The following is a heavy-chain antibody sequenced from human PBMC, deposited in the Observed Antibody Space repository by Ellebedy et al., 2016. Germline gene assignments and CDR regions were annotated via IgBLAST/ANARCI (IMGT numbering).Heavy chain of an antibody. V-gene: IGHV3-33*08. CDR3: ASDGDYEYFDY. Sequence: GGSLRLSCAASGFTFSSYGMHWVRQAPGKGLEWVAVIWYDGSNKYYADSVKCRFTISRDNSKNTLYLQMNSLRAEDTAVYYCASDGDYEYFDYWGQGTLVTVSS. J-gene: IGHJ4*02. D-gene: IGHD4-17*01. CDR2: IWYDGSNK. CDR1: GFTFSSYG.